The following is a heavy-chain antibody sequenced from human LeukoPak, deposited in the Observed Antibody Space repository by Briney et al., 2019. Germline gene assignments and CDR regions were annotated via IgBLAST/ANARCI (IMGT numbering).Heavy chain of an antibody. D-gene: IGHD2-15*01. CDR3: ARVGCSGGSCSPYYYYYYMDV. Sequence: SETPSLTCTVSGGSISSYYWSWIRQPPGKGLEWIGYIYYSGSTNYNPSLKSRVTISVDTSKNQFSLKLSSVTAADTAVYYCARVGCSGGSCSPYYYYYYMDVWGKGTTVTVSS. V-gene: IGHV4-59*01. J-gene: IGHJ6*03. CDR2: IYYSGST. CDR1: GGSISSYY.